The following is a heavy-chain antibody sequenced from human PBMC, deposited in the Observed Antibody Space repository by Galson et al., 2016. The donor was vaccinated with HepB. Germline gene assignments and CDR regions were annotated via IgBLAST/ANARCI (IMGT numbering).Heavy chain of an antibody. V-gene: IGHV3-33*01. D-gene: IGHD3-3*01. CDR2: ILYDGSKK. J-gene: IGHJ4*02. Sequence: SLRLSCAASGFTFSRYGMHWVRQAPGKGLEWVAVILYDGSKKYYADSVKGRFTISRDNSKNTLYLQMNSLRAEDTAVYYCAREMRFWSAYRDYWGQGTLVTVSS. CDR1: GFTFSRYG. CDR3: AREMRFWSAYRDY.